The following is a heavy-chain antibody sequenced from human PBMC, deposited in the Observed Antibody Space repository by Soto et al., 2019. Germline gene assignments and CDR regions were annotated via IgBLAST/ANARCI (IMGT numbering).Heavy chain of an antibody. CDR1: GDSICSYY. CDR3: ARAEGPKYDLHY. J-gene: IGHJ4*02. V-gene: IGHV4-59*12. Sequence: PSETLSLTCAVSGDSICSYYCMWIRQPPGKGLESIGYLYYGRSANYNPSLKSRVTLSVDTSTNQCSLTLSSMTAADTAVYYCARAEGPKYDLHYWGQGALVTVSS. D-gene: IGHD3-16*01. CDR2: LYYGRSA.